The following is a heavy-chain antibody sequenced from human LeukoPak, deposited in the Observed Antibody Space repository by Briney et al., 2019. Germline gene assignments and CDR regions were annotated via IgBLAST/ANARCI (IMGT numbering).Heavy chain of an antibody. V-gene: IGHV4-4*02. CDR3: AREELGGARGIDY. Sequence: SETLSLTCAVSGASIISSNWWTWVRQSPEKGLEWIGEIYQSGTTNYNPSLKRRVTISVDKSKNQFSLKLNSVTAADTAVYYCAREELGGARGIDYWGQGTLVTVSS. D-gene: IGHD2/OR15-2a*01. J-gene: IGHJ4*02. CDR2: IYQSGTT. CDR1: GASIISSNW.